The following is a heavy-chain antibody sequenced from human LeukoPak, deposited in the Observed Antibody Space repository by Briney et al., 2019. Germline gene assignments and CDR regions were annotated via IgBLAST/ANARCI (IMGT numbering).Heavy chain of an antibody. Sequence: GGSLRLSCAASGFSFNNYALAWVRQTPEKGLECVSAISGDGVSPYYVDSVKGRFTISRDNSENTLYLQMNSLRAEDTAVYYCAKDLGYCSGGSCYSVEKVDYWGQGTLVTVSS. CDR1: GFSFNNYA. J-gene: IGHJ4*02. CDR2: ISGDGVSP. CDR3: AKDLGYCSGGSCYSVEKVDY. V-gene: IGHV3-23*01. D-gene: IGHD2-15*01.